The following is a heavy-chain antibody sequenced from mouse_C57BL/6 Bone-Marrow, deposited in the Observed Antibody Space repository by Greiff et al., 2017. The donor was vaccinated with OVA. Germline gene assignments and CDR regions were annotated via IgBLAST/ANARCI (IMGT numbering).Heavy chain of an antibody. D-gene: IGHD2-3*01. V-gene: IGHV2-2*01. CDR1: GFSLTSYG. J-gene: IGHJ3*01. Sequence: VQLKESGPGLVQPSQSLSITCTVSGFSLTSYGVHWVRQSPGKGLEWLGVIWSGGSTDYNAAFISRLSISKDNSKSQVFFKMNSLQADDTAIYYCARKGLLPYFFWFAYWGQGTLVTVSA. CDR2: IWSGGST. CDR3: ARKGLLPYFFWFAY.